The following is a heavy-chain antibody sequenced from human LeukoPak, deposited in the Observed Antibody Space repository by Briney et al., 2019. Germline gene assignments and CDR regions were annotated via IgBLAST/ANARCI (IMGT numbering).Heavy chain of an antibody. CDR2: INHSGST. J-gene: IGHJ4*02. Sequence: SETLSLTCAVYGGSFSGYYWSWIRQPPGKGLEWIGEINHSGSTNYNPSLKSRVTISVDTSKNQFSLKLSSVTAADMAVYYCARTVPASALDYWGQGTLVTVSS. CDR3: ARTVPASALDY. V-gene: IGHV4-34*01. CDR1: GGSFSGYY.